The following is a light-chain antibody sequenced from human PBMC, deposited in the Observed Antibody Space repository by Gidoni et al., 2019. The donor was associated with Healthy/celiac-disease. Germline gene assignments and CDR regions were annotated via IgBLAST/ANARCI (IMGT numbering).Light chain of an antibody. Sequence: ELVLPQSPGTLSLSPGERVTLSCRASQSVSSSYLAWYQQKPGQAPRLLIYGASSRATGIPDRFSGSGYGTDFTLTISRLEPEDFAVYYCQQYGSSITFGQGTRLEIK. CDR3: QQYGSSIT. V-gene: IGKV3-20*01. CDR1: QSVSSSY. CDR2: GAS. J-gene: IGKJ5*01.